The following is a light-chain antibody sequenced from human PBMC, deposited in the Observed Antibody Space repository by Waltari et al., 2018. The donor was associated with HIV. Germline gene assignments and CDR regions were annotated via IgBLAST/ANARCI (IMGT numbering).Light chain of an antibody. CDR3: QTWDNGTVI. V-gene: IGLV3-1*01. CDR1: KLGYKY. Sequence: SYRLTPPPSLSVSPGQRATIPCSWPKLGYKYASRCHKRPGQSPVLVIFQDTKRPSGIPERFSGSKSGDTATLTISGIQAMDEADYYCQTWDNGTVIFGGGTTLTVL. J-gene: IGLJ2*01. CDR2: QDT.